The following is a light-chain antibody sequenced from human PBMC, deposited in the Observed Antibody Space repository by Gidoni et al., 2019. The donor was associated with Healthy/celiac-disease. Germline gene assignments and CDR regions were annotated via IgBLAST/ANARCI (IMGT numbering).Light chain of an antibody. Sequence: DIQMTQSPSSLSASVGDRVTITCQASQDLSNYLNWYQQKPRKAPKRLIYDASNLETGVPSRFSGSGSGTDFTCTISSLQPEDIATYYCQQYDNLPLTFGGGTKVEIK. CDR2: DAS. V-gene: IGKV1-33*01. CDR1: QDLSNY. J-gene: IGKJ4*01. CDR3: QQYDNLPLT.